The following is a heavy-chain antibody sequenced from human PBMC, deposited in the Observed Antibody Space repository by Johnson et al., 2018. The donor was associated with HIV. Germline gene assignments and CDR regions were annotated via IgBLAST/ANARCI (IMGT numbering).Heavy chain of an antibody. CDR1: GFTFSTCA. V-gene: IGHV3-23*01. J-gene: IGHJ3*02. CDR2: ISGSGGST. Sequence: VESGGSLRLSCAASGFTFSTCAMSWVRQAPGKGLEWVSAISGSGGSTYYADSVKGRFTISRDNSKNTLNLQMNSLRAEDTAVYYCAKGYGDYEGNAFDIWGQGTMVTVSS. D-gene: IGHD4-17*01. CDR3: AKGYGDYEGNAFDI.